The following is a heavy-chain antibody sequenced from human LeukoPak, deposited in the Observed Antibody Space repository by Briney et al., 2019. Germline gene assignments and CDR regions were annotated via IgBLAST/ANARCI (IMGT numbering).Heavy chain of an antibody. V-gene: IGHV3-48*03. CDR1: GFTFTDCE. D-gene: IGHD3-10*02. Sequence: GGSLRLSCVTSGFTFTDCEMNWVRQAPGRGLEWLSHISISGDSIHYADSVKGRFTISRDNAKNSLYLQMNSLRAEDTAVYYCAELGITMIGGVWGKGTTVTISS. CDR2: ISISGDSI. J-gene: IGHJ6*04. CDR3: AELGITMIGGV.